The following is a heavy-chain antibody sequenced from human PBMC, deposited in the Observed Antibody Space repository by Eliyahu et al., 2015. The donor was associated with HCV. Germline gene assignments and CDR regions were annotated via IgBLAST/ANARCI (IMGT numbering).Heavy chain of an antibody. D-gene: IGHD1-1*01. CDR2: IXXSGXT. Sequence: QVQLQQWGAGLLKPSETLSLTCAVYGGSFXXYYWSWXRQPPGKGLEWXGEIXXSGXTNYNPSLKSRVTISVDTSKNQFSLKLSSVTAAXTAVYYCARTYNPARLYYYYGMDVWGQGTTVTVSS. J-gene: IGHJ6*02. CDR3: ARTYNPARLYYYYGMDV. V-gene: IGHV4-34*01. CDR1: GGSFXXYY.